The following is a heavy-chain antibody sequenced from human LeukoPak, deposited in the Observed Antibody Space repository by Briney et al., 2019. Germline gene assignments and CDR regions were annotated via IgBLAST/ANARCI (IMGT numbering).Heavy chain of an antibody. V-gene: IGHV1-2*06. CDR3: GRDRSVPGSFDH. D-gene: IGHD3-10*01. J-gene: IGHJ4*02. Sequence: ASVKVSCKASGYTFTAYYMHWLRQAPGQGLEWMGRINPNSGGTNYAQKFQGRVTMTSDTSISTAYMELSRLRSDDTAVNYCGRDRSVPGSFDHWRRGTVVTVSS. CDR1: GYTFTAYY. CDR2: INPNSGGT.